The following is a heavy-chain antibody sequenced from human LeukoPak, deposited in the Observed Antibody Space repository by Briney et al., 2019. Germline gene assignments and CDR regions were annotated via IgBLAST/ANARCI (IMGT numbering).Heavy chain of an antibody. CDR2: ISYDGSNK. V-gene: IGHV3-30*04. CDR1: GFTFSSYA. Sequence: PGGSLRLSCAASGFTFSSYAMHWVRQAPGKGLEWVAVISYDGSNKYYADSVKGRFTISRDNSKNTLYLQMNSLRAEDTAVYYCAREAGAIGYYFDYWGQGTLVTVSS. J-gene: IGHJ4*02. D-gene: IGHD1-26*01. CDR3: AREAGAIGYYFDY.